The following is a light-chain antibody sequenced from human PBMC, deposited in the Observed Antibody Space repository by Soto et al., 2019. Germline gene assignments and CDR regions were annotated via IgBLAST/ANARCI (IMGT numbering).Light chain of an antibody. CDR1: SSDIGAYDY. V-gene: IGLV2-14*03. J-gene: IGLJ1*01. CDR2: EVS. CDR3: SRHAPGTINI. Sequence: QSALTQPDSVSGSPGQSITISCSGNSSDIGAYDYVSWCQQHPGRAPKLIIYEVSHRFSGLSYRFSGSKSGNTASLTISGVQAEGQGAQYCSRHAPGTINIFATGTKPT.